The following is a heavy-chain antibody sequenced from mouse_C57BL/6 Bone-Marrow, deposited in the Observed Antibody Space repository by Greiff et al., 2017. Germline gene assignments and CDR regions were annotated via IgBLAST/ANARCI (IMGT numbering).Heavy chain of an antibody. Sequence: VQLKQSGGGLVKPGGSLKLSCAASGFTFSDYGMHWVRQAPEKGLEWVAYISSGSGTIYYADTVKGRFTISRDNAKSTLFLQMTSLRSEDTAMYYCARGLRYFDVWGTGTTVTVAS. CDR2: ISSGSGTI. V-gene: IGHV5-17*01. CDR1: GFTFSDYG. J-gene: IGHJ1*03. CDR3: ARGLRYFDV.